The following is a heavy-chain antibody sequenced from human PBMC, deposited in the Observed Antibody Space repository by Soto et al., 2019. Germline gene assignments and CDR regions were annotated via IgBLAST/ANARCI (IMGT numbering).Heavy chain of an antibody. V-gene: IGHV1-69*13. CDR2: IVPVFGRP. D-gene: IGHD5-12*01. CDR1: GGSFSNFG. Sequence: ASVKVSFKASGGSFSNFGISWVRQAPGQGLEWMGGIVPVFGRPNYAQRFRGRLTITADESTSTGYMELISLRSDDTAVYYCAREGSGYNFWGQGTKVTVSS. J-gene: IGHJ4*02. CDR3: AREGSGYNF.